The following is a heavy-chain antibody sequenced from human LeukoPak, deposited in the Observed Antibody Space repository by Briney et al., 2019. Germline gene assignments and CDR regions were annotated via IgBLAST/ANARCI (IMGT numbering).Heavy chain of an antibody. CDR2: IYYSGST. V-gene: IGHV4-59*01. CDR3: ARDRGTQGYGDYFDY. CDR1: GGSISSYY. D-gene: IGHD4-17*01. Sequence: SETLSLTCTVSGGSISSYYWNWIRQPPGKGLEWIGYIYYSGSTNYNPSLKSRVTISVDTSKNQFSLKLSSVTAADTAVYYCARDRGTQGYGDYFDYWGQGTLVTVSS. J-gene: IGHJ4*02.